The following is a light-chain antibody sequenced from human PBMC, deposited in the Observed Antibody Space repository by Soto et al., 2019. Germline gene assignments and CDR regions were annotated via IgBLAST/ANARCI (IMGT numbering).Light chain of an antibody. CDR3: QQYDHYPLT. J-gene: IGKJ4*01. CDR1: QSISSW. V-gene: IGKV1-5*03. CDR2: KAS. Sequence: DIQMTQSPSTLSASVGDRVSITCRASQSISSWLAWYQQKPGKAPKLLIYKASTLQSGVPSRFSGSGSGTEFTLTINSLQPDDFATYYCQQYDHYPLTCGGGTKVEIK.